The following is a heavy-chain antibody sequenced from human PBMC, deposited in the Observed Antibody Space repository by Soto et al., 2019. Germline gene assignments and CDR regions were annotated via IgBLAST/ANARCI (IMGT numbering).Heavy chain of an antibody. CDR3: ARAGEGGSSGYAFDI. CDR2: INHSGST. V-gene: IGHV4-34*01. CDR1: GGSFSGYY. Sequence: PSETLSLTCAVYGGSFSGYYWSWIRQPPGKGLEWIGEINHSGSTNYNPSLKSRVTISVDTSKNQFSLKLSSVTAADTAVYYCARAGEGGSSGYAFDIWGQGXMVTVSS. D-gene: IGHD3-22*01. J-gene: IGHJ3*02.